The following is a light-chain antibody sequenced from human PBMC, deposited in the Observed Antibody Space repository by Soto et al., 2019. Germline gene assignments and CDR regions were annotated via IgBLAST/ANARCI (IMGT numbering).Light chain of an antibody. V-gene: IGKV3-20*01. CDR2: GAS. CDR3: PQYGSSALT. CDR1: QSVSSSY. Sequence: EIVLTQSPGTLSLAPGERATLSCRASQSVSSSYLAWYQQKPGQAPRLLIYGASSRATGIPDRFSGSGSGTDFTLTISRLEPEDFAVYYCPQYGSSALTFGGGTNAHIK. J-gene: IGKJ4*01.